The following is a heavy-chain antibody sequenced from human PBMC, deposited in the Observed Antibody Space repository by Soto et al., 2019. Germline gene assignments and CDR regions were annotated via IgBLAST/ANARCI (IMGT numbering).Heavy chain of an antibody. J-gene: IGHJ6*02. D-gene: IGHD4-4*01. V-gene: IGHV1-69*01. CDR2: IIPIFGTA. CDR1: GGTFSSYA. Sequence: QVQLVQSGAEVKKPGSSVKFSCRASGGTFSSYAISWLRQAPGQGLEWMGGIIPIFGTANYAQKFQGRVTITADESTSTAYMELSSLRSEDTAVYYCARDGRDYKGWDGMDVWGQGTTVTVSS. CDR3: ARDGRDYKGWDGMDV.